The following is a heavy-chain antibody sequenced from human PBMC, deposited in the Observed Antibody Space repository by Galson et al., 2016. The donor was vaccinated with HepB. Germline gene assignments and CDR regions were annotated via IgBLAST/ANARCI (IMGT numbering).Heavy chain of an antibody. V-gene: IGHV4-30-4*01. D-gene: IGHD5-12*01. CDR1: GGSISRGDYQ. Sequence: LSLTCSVSGGSISRGDYQWNWIRQPPGQGLEWIGQIFHSGRVNYTPSLASRVTISVDTSNNHFSLRLTSVTAADTALYYCARQYRGGPSDYWGQGTLVIVSS. CDR2: IFHSGRV. J-gene: IGHJ4*02. CDR3: ARQYRGGPSDY.